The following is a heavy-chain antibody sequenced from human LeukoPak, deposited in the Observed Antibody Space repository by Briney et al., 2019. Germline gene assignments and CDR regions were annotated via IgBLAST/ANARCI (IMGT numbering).Heavy chain of an antibody. CDR3: ARDLSEIWHVHTALYLDL. Sequence: GASVKVSCKVSGYTLTELSMHWVRQAPGKGLEWMGGFDPEDGETIYAQKFQGRVTMTEDTSTDTAYMELSSLRSEDTAVFYCARDLSEIWHVHTALYLDLWGRGTLVTVSS. CDR2: FDPEDGET. V-gene: IGHV1-24*01. D-gene: IGHD5-18*01. J-gene: IGHJ2*01. CDR1: GYTLTELS.